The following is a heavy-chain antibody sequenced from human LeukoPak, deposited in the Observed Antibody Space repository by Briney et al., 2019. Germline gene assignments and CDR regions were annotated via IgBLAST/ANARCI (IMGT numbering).Heavy chain of an antibody. CDR3: ARQGYKRGWYPPFDF. D-gene: IGHD6-19*01. CDR2: VFYAGIT. V-gene: IGHV4-59*02. CDR1: GDSVGTYY. Sequence: PSETLSPACPVAGDSVGTYYWSWVRRPPGKGLEWIGHVFYAGITDYNPSLQSRFTISVDPSRNQLSLKLNSVTAADTAVYCCARQGYKRGWYPPFDFWGQGTQVIVSS. J-gene: IGHJ4*02.